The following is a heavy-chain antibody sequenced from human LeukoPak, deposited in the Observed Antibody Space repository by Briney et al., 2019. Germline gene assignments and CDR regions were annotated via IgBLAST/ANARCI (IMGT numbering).Heavy chain of an antibody. CDR2: IIPIFGIA. V-gene: IGHV1-69*04. J-gene: IGHJ4*02. Sequence: SVKVSCKASGGTFSSYAISWVRQAPGQGLEWMGRIIPIFGIANYAQKFQGRVTITADKSTSTAYVELSSLRSEDTAVYYCASTVEMATAYYFDYWGQGTLVTVSS. CDR1: GGTFSSYA. D-gene: IGHD5-24*01. CDR3: ASTVEMATAYYFDY.